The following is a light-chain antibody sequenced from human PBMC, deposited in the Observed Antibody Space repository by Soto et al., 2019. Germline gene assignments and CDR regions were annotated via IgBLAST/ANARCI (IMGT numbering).Light chain of an antibody. CDR3: CSYAGSNTYV. V-gene: IGLV2-11*01. J-gene: IGLJ1*01. CDR1: ASDVGGHNY. Sequence: QSVLTQPRSVSGSPGQSVTISCTGTASDVGGHNYVSWYQQHPGKAPKVMVYDVNKRPSGVPDRFSGSKSGNTASLTISGLQAEDEAEYHCCSYAGSNTYVFGTGTTLTVL. CDR2: DVN.